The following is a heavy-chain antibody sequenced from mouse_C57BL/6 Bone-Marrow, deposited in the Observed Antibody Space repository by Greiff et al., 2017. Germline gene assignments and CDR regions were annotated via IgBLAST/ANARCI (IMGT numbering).Heavy chain of an antibody. D-gene: IGHD2-4*01. CDR3: ARHFRLRRRGKLMGY. CDR1: GFTFSSYG. CDR2: ISSGGSYT. V-gene: IGHV5-6*02. J-gene: IGHJ4*01. Sequence: DVKLQESGGDLVKPGGSLKLSCAASGFTFSSYGMSWVRQTPDKRLEWVATISSGGSYTYYPDSVKGRFTISRDNAKNTLYLQMSSLKSEDTAMEYCARHFRLRRRGKLMGYWGQGTSVTVSS.